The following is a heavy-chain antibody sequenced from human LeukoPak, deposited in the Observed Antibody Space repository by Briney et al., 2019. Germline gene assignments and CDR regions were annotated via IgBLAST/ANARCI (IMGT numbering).Heavy chain of an antibody. Sequence: PSETLSLTCTVSGYSISSGYYWGWLRQTPGKGLEWIGSVYHSGNTFYNPSLKSRVTISVDTSKNQFSLKLSSVTAADTAVYYCARFYDHFDYWGQGTLVTVSS. CDR3: ARFYDHFDY. CDR1: GYSISSGYY. CDR2: VYHSGNT. V-gene: IGHV4-38-2*02. D-gene: IGHD5/OR15-5a*01. J-gene: IGHJ4*02.